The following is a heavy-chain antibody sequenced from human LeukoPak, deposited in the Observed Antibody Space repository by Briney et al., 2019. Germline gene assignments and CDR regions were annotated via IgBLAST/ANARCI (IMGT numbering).Heavy chain of an antibody. Sequence: PSETLSLTCTVSGGSISSGDYYWSWIRQPPGKGLEWIGYIYYSGSTYYNPSLKSRVTISVDTSKNQFSLKLSSVTAADTAVYYCAREVRQLLYRTPPAFDIWGQGTMVTVSS. CDR2: IYYSGST. V-gene: IGHV4-30-4*08. CDR3: AREVRQLLYRTPPAFDI. J-gene: IGHJ3*02. D-gene: IGHD2-2*02. CDR1: GGSISSGDYY.